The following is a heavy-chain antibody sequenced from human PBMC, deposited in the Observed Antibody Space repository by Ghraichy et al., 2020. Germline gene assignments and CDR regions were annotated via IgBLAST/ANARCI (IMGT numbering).Heavy chain of an antibody. CDR3: AHRAYYDSSGYYGVAAFDI. CDR1: GFSLSTRGVG. D-gene: IGHD3-22*01. V-gene: IGHV2-5*01. Sequence: SGPTLVKPTQTLTLTCTFSGFSLSTRGVGVGWIRQPPGKALEWLALIYWNDDKRYSPSLKSRLTITKDTSKNQVVLTMTNMDPVDTATYYCAHRAYYDSSGYYGVAAFDIWGQGTMVTVSS. J-gene: IGHJ3*02. CDR2: IYWNDDK.